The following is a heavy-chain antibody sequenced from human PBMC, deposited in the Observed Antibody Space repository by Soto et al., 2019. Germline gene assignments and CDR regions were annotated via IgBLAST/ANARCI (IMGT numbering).Heavy chain of an antibody. J-gene: IGHJ6*03. CDR1: GGSISSGGYY. Sequence: SETLSLTCTVSGGSISSGGYYWSWIRQHPGKGLEWIGYIYYSGSTYYNPSLKSRVTISVDTSKNQFSLKLSSVTAADTAVYYCARGARGYSGYDYYYYYYMDVSGKGTTVTVSS. V-gene: IGHV4-31*03. CDR2: IYYSGST. D-gene: IGHD5-12*01. CDR3: ARGARGYSGYDYYYYYYMDV.